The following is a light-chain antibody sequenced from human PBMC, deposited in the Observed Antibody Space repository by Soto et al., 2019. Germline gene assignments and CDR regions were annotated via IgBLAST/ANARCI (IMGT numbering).Light chain of an antibody. CDR1: SSDVGGYNY. J-gene: IGLJ2*01. V-gene: IGLV2-14*03. CDR2: DVS. Sequence: QSALTQPASVSGSPGQSITISCTGTSSDVGGYNYVSWYQHHPGKAPKLMIYDVSKRPSGVPDRFSASKSATSASLAITGLQAEDEADYYCQSFDSSLSGSLFGGGTQLTVL. CDR3: QSFDSSLSGSL.